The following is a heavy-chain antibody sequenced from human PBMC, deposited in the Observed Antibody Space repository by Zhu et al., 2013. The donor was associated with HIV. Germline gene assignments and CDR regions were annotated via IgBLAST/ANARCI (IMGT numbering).Heavy chain of an antibody. CDR2: IHPGDSDT. J-gene: IGHJ5*02. Sequence: EVQLVQSGAEVKTPGESLKISCKDSGYNFRNYWIGWVRQMPGKGLEWMGIIHPGDSDTRYSPSFQGQVTISADKSISTAYLQWSSLKASDTAMYYCVRRGDVGSGNYLSGFDPWGQGTLVTVSS. CDR1: GYNFRNYW. V-gene: IGHV5-51*01. D-gene: IGHD1-7*01. CDR3: VRRGDVGSGNYLSGFDP.